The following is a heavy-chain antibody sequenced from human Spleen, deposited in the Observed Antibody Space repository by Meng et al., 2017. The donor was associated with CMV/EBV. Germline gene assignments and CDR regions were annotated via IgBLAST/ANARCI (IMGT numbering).Heavy chain of an antibody. CDR3: ARGGRVPAATGVHDAFDI. CDR1: GGSISGYY. V-gene: IGHV4-59*01. CDR2: ISNSGST. J-gene: IGHJ3*02. Sequence: SETLSLTCTVSGGSISGYYWTWIRQPPGKGLEWIGFISNSGSTSYSPSLKSRVTISRDTSKNHFSLKLSSVTTADTAIYYCARGGRVPAATGVHDAFDIWGQGTVVTVSS. D-gene: IGHD2-2*01.